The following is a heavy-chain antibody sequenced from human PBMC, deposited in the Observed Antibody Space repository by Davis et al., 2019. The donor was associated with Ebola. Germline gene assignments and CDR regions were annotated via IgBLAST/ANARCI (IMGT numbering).Heavy chain of an antibody. V-gene: IGHV4-59*01. CDR3: ARAPGGYYIDV. CDR2: IHYSGST. CDR1: NDSLNIYY. Sequence: PSETLSLTCTVSNDSLNIYYWAWIRQPPGKGLEWVGFIHYSGSTSYKSSLQGPPTMAVDRSKNQFSLRLSSVTAADSAVYYWARAPGGYYIDVWGKGTTVTVSS. J-gene: IGHJ6*03.